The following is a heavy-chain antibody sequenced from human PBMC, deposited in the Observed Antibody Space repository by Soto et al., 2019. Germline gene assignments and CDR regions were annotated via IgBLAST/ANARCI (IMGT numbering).Heavy chain of an antibody. CDR3: ARHDCSSTSCYLDV. CDR2: IYDSGST. Sequence: PSETLSLTCIVSGGSISSSYWSWIRQPPGKGLEWIGYIYDSGSTYYNSSLKSRVTISVDTSKNQFSLKLSSVTAADTAVYYCARHDCSSTSCYLDVWGQGTTVTVSS. V-gene: IGHV4-59*08. CDR1: GGSISSSY. D-gene: IGHD2-2*01. J-gene: IGHJ6*02.